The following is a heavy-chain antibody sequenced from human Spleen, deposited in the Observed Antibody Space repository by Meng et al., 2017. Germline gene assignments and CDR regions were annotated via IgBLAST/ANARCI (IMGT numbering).Heavy chain of an antibody. V-gene: IGHV4-59*01. D-gene: IGHD6-13*01. J-gene: IGHJ4*02. CDR3: ATSLSSSWYGGWDY. CDR1: GGSISSYY. Sequence: SETLSLTCTVSGGSISSYYWSWIRQPPGKGLEWIGYIYYSGSTNYNPSLKSRVTISVDTSKNQFSLKLSSVTAADTAVYYCATSLSSSWYGGWDYWGQGTLVTVSS. CDR2: IYYSGST.